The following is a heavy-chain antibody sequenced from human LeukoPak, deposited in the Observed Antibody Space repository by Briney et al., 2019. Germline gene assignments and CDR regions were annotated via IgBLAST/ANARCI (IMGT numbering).Heavy chain of an antibody. CDR1: GDSISSYSYY. D-gene: IGHD4-11*01. CDR3: DRHGPGDYSNYVDH. V-gene: IGHV4-39*01. CDR2: IYYSGAN. Sequence: SETLSLTCTVSGDSISSYSYYSGWIRQAPGKGLEWIGTIYYSGANFYNPSLKSRVTMSVDGPTNQFSLRMMSVTAADSGVYYCDRHGPGDYSNYVDHWGQGTLVSVSS. J-gene: IGHJ4*02.